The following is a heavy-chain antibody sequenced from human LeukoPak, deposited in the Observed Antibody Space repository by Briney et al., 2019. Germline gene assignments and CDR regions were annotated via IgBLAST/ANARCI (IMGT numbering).Heavy chain of an antibody. V-gene: IGHV4-59*01. J-gene: IGHJ4*02. D-gene: IGHD6-19*01. Sequence: PSETLSLTCTVSGGSISSYYWSWIRQPPGKGLEWIGYIYYSGSTNYNPSLKSRVTISVDTSKNQFSLKLSSVTAADTAVYYCARETKESIAVAGTFDYWGQGTLVTVSS. CDR1: GGSISSYY. CDR3: ARETKESIAVAGTFDY. CDR2: IYYSGST.